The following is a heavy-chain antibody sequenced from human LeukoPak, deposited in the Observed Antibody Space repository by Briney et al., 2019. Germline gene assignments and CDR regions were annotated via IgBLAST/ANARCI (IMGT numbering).Heavy chain of an antibody. J-gene: IGHJ6*02. V-gene: IGHV5-51*01. CDR2: IYPGDSDT. CDR3: AREGAKDTGHGMDV. CDR1: GYRFTTYW. Sequence: GESLKISCHGAGYRFTTYWIAWVRQMPGKGLEWMGIIYPGDSDTRYSRSFQGQVTISADKSISTAYLQWSSLKASDTAMYYCAREGAKDTGHGMDVWGQGTTVTVSS.